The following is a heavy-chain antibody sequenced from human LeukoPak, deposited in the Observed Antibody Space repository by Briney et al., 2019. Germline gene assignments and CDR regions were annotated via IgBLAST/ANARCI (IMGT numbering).Heavy chain of an antibody. V-gene: IGHV3-11*06. CDR2: ISISSSYT. D-gene: IGHD4-11*01. J-gene: IGHJ6*02. CDR3: ARAPHYSNYGPYYYGMDV. CDR1: GFTFSDYY. Sequence: GGSLRLSCAASGFTFSDYYMSWIRQAPGKGLEWVSYISISSSYTNYADSVKGRFTTSRDNAKNSLYLRMNSLRAEDTAVYYCARAPHYSNYGPYYYGMDVWGQGTTVTVSS.